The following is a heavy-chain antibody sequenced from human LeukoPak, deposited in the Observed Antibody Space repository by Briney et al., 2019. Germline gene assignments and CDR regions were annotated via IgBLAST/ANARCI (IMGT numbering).Heavy chain of an antibody. CDR3: ASTYCSSTSCYRARAFFDY. J-gene: IGHJ4*02. CDR1: GYTFTSYD. D-gene: IGHD2-2*02. V-gene: IGHV1-8*01. Sequence: ASVKVSCKAFGYTFTSYDINWVRQATGQGLEWMGWMNPNSGNTGYAQKFQGRVTMTRNTSISTAYMELSSLRSEDTAVYYCASTYCSSTSCYRARAFFDYWGQGTLVTVSS. CDR2: MNPNSGNT.